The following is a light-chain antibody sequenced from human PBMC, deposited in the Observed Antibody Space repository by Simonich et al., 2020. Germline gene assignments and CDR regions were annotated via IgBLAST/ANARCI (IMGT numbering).Light chain of an antibody. CDR1: SSDVGGYNY. CDR2: DVS. V-gene: IGLV2-11*01. J-gene: IGLJ2*01. CDR3: CSYAGSYTLV. Sequence: QSALTQPRSVSGSPGQSVTISCTGTSSDVGGYNYVSWYQQHPGKAPKLMTYDVSQPPSGVPDRFSGSKSGNTASLTIAGLQAEDEADYYCCSYAGSYTLVFGGGTKLTVL.